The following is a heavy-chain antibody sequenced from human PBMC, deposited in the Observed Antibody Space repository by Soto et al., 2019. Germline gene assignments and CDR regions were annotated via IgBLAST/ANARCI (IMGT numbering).Heavy chain of an antibody. J-gene: IGHJ6*02. V-gene: IGHV2-5*01. Sequence: GSGPTLVNPTETLTLTCTFSGFSLSTRGMGVAWIRQPPGRALEWLALIYWNDDPRYSPSLKSRLTITKDTTKNQVVLTMTNMDRVDTATYYCAKRTPEYGMDVWGQGTMVTVSS. CDR3: AKRTPEYGMDV. CDR1: GFSLSTRGMG. CDR2: IYWNDDP.